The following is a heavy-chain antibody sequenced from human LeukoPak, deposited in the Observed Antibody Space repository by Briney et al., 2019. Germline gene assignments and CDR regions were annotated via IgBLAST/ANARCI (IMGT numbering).Heavy chain of an antibody. J-gene: IGHJ4*02. CDR1: GFTYSSFS. CDR2: ISSSSSYI. D-gene: IGHD3-9*01. V-gene: IGHV3-21*01. CDR3: VREPYDILTGINFDY. Sequence: GGSLRLSCAASGFTYSSFSMNWVRQAPGKGLEWVSSISSSSSYIYYADSVKGRFTISRDNAKNSLYLQMNSVRAEDTAVYYCVREPYDILTGINFDYWGQGTLVTVSS.